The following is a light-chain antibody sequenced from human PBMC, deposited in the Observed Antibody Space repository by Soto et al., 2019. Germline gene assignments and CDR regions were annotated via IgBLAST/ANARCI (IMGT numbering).Light chain of an antibody. CDR2: GAS. Sequence: EIGLTQSPGPLSLSPGERATLSCRASQSVSSSYLAWYQQKPGQAPRLLIYGASSRATGIPDRFSGSGSGTDFTLTISRLEPEDFAVYYCEQYGSSPPDTFGQGTKLEIK. J-gene: IGKJ2*01. V-gene: IGKV3-20*01. CDR3: EQYGSSPPDT. CDR1: QSVSSSY.